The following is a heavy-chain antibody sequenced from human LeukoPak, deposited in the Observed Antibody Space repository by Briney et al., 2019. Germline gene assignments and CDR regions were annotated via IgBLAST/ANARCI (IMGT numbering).Heavy chain of an antibody. CDR3: ARVTYYYDSSGYYYPMDY. CDR2: IIPIFGTA. CDR1: GGTFSSYA. D-gene: IGHD3-22*01. V-gene: IGHV1-69*05. Sequence: SVKVSCKASGGTFSSYAISWVRQAPGQGLEWMGGIIPIFGTANYAQKFQGRVTITTGESTSTAYMELSSLRSEDTAVYYCARVTYYYDSSGYYYPMDYWGQGTLVTVSS. J-gene: IGHJ4*02.